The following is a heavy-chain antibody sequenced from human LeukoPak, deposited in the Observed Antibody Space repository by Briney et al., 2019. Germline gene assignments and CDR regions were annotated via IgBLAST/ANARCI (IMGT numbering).Heavy chain of an antibody. D-gene: IGHD2-2*01. J-gene: IGHJ6*03. CDR1: GDSISNYY. CDR2: MCTSGAT. CDR3: AREGPAASTSFYYFMDV. Sequence: TSETLSLTCTVSGDSISNYYWSWIRQPAGKGLEWIGRMCTSGATNYNPSLKSRTTMSVDTSKNQLSLRLSSVTAADRAVYYCAREGPAASTSFYYFMDVWGKGTTVTVSS. V-gene: IGHV4-4*07.